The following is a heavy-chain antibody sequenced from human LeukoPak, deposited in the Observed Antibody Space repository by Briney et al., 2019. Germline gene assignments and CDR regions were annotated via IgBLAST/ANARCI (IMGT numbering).Heavy chain of an antibody. D-gene: IGHD6-19*01. CDR1: GFPFSNYG. V-gene: IGHV3-30*01. Sequence: HPGRSLRLSCAASGFPFSNYGMHWVRQAPGKGLEWLAVMSYDGSKRYTADSVKGRFTISRDISENTLYLQMISLRGEDTAVYYCAKDQVAGNPYYFYFYMDVWGKGTTVTISS. CDR3: AKDQVAGNPYYFYFYMDV. CDR2: MSYDGSKR. J-gene: IGHJ6*03.